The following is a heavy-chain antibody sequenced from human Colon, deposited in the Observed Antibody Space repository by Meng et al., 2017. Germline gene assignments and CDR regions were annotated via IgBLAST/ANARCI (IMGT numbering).Heavy chain of an antibody. J-gene: IGHJ4*02. CDR2: IRANGDT. Sequence: GGSLRLSCAASGFPLDNYAVSWVRQAPGKGLDWVSTIRANGDTYYVDSVKGRFIISRDDSTNTLSLQMNGLRGDDSAVYFCATQNFDYWGQGTLVTVSS. CDR3: ATQNFDY. V-gene: IGHV3-23*01. CDR1: GFPLDNYA.